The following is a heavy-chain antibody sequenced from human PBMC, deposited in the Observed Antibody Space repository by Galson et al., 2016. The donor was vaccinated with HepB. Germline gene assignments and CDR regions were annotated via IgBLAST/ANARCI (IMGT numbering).Heavy chain of an antibody. V-gene: IGHV3-9*01. D-gene: IGHD3-10*01. CDR3: AKDSRRGSGTPWVNWFDP. Sequence: SLRLSCAASGFTFDDYAMHWVRQAPGKGLEWVSGISWSGDSVLYADSMKGRFTISRDNAKNSLYLQMNSLRAEDTAIYYGAKDSRRGSGTPWVNWFDPWGQGTLVTVSS. CDR2: ISWSGDSV. CDR1: GFTFDDYA. J-gene: IGHJ5*02.